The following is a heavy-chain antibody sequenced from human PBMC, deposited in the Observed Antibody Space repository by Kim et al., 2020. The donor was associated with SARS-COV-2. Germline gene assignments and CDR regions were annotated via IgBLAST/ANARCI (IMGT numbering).Heavy chain of an antibody. D-gene: IGHD6-13*01. V-gene: IGHV3-30*07. CDR3: ARDQSAGYSSSWNDY. Sequence: ADSVKGRFTISRDNSKNTLYLQMNSLRAEDTAVYYCARDQSAGYSSSWNDYWGQGTLVTFSS. J-gene: IGHJ4*02.